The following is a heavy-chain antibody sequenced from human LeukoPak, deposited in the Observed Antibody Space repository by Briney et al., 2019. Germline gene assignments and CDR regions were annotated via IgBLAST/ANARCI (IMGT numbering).Heavy chain of an antibody. V-gene: IGHV1-2*06. D-gene: IGHD2-2*01. CDR3: ARVGPPAASGMDV. Sequence: GASVKVSCEASGYTFIVYYLHWVRQAPGQGLEWMGRINPNSGGTNYAQKFQGRVTMTRDTSINTIYMELTRLRSDAAAVYYCARVGPPAASGMDVWGQGTTVTVSS. J-gene: IGHJ6*02. CDR2: INPNSGGT. CDR1: GYTFIVYY.